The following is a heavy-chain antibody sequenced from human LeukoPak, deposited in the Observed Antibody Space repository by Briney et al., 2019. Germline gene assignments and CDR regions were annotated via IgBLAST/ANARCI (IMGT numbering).Heavy chain of an antibody. J-gene: IGHJ3*02. D-gene: IGHD3-22*01. V-gene: IGHV3-23*01. CDR3: AKDPYYDSSGYYSDAFDI. CDR2: TRGSGGST. CDR1: GFTFSSYA. Sequence: GGSLRLSCAASGFTFSSYAMSWVRQAPGKGLEWVSDTRGSGGSTYYADSVKGRFTISRDNSKNPLYLQMNSLRAEDTAVYYCAKDPYYDSSGYYSDAFDIWGQGTMVTVSS.